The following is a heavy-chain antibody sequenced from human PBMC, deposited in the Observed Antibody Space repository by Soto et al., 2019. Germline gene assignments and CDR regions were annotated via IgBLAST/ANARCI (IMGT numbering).Heavy chain of an antibody. D-gene: IGHD3-16*01. CDR3: AGGSRDGYNGGFGY. J-gene: IGHJ4*02. CDR1: GGSISSGGYY. V-gene: IGHV4-31*03. Sequence: QVQLQESGPGLVKPSQTLSLTCTVSGGSISSGGYYWSWIRQHPGKGLEWIGYIYYSGSTYYNPSLRSRVTISVDTSKNQCSLKLSSVTAADTAVYYCAGGSRDGYNGGFGYWGQGTLVTVSS. CDR2: IYYSGST.